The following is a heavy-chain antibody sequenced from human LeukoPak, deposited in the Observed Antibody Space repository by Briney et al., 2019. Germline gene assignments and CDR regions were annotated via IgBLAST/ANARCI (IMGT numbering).Heavy chain of an antibody. CDR1: GFTFSDYA. J-gene: IGHJ5*02. CDR2: ISYDGSLK. Sequence: GGSLRLSCAASGFTFSDYAIHWVRQAPGKGLEWVAVISYDGSLKFSADSVKGRFTISRDNSKNTLYLQMNSLRDEDTAVYYCARDFTATGGSGSIYNWFDPWGQGTLVTVSS. V-gene: IGHV3-30-3*01. D-gene: IGHD3-10*01. CDR3: ARDFTATGGSGSIYNWFDP.